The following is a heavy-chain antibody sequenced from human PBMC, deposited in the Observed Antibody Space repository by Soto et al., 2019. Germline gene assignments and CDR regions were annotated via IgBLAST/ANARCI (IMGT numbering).Heavy chain of an antibody. CDR3: AREADDIAAAGNTYYFDY. CDR1: GFTFSSYA. V-gene: IGHV3-30-3*01. D-gene: IGHD6-13*01. J-gene: IGHJ4*02. CDR2: ISYDGSNK. Sequence: GGSLRLSCAPSGFTFSSYAMHWVRQAPGKGLEWVAVISYDGSNKYYADSVKGRFTISRDNSKNTLYLQMNSLRAEDTAVYYCAREADDIAAAGNTYYFDYWGQGTLVTVS.